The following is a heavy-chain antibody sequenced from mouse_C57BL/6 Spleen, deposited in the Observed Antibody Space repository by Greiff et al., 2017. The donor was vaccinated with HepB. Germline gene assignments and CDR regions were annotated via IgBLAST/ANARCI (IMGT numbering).Heavy chain of an antibody. V-gene: IGHV5-9-1*02. CDR3: TRKLSGNWYFDV. CDR1: GFTFSSYA. J-gene: IGHJ1*03. Sequence: EVKLVESGEGLVKPGGSLKLSCAASGFTFSSYAMSWVRQTPEKRLEWVAYISSGGDYIYYADTVKGRFTISRDNARNTLYLQMSSLKSEDTAMYYCTRKLSGNWYFDVWGTGTTVTVSS. D-gene: IGHD4-1*01. CDR2: ISSGGDYI.